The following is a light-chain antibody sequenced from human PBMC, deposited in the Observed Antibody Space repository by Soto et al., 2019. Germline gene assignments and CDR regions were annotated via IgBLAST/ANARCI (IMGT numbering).Light chain of an antibody. V-gene: IGKV3-15*01. Sequence: ETVMTQSPATLSVSPGERATLSCRASQCVSSNLAWYQQKPGQAPRLLIYGASTRATGIPARFSGSGSGTEFTLTISSLQSEDFAVYYCQQYNDWPPLTFGGGTKVEI. J-gene: IGKJ4*01. CDR3: QQYNDWPPLT. CDR2: GAS. CDR1: QCVSSN.